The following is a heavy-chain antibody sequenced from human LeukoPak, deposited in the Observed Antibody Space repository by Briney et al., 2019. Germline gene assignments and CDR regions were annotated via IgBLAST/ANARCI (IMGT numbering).Heavy chain of an antibody. J-gene: IGHJ4*02. V-gene: IGHV4-34*01. CDR2: INHSGST. CDR1: GGSFSGFY. CDR3: AREGGSYGFDY. Sequence: SETLSLTCAVYGGSFSGFYWSWIRQPPGKGLEWIGEINHSGSTNYNPSLKSRVTISVDTSKNQFSLKLRSVTAADTAVYYCAREGGSYGFDYCGQGTLVTVSS. D-gene: IGHD1-26*01.